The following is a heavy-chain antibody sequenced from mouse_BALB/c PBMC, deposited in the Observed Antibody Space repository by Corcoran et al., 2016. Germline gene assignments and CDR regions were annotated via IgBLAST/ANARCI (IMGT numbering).Heavy chain of an antibody. CDR1: GVDLSGYW. CDR2: INPDSSTI. J-gene: IGHJ3*01. CDR3: ARLGYYGNSAY. D-gene: IGHD2-1*01. Sequence: EVMLLESGGGLVQPGGSLKLACGASGVDLSGYWMSWVRQAPGKGLEWIGEINPDSSTINHTPSLKDKFIISRDNAKNTLYLQMSKVRSEDTALYYCARLGYYGNSAYWGQGTLVTVSA. V-gene: IGHV4-1*02.